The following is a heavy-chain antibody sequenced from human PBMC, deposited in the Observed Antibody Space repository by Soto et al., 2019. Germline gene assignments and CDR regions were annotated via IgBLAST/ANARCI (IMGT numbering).Heavy chain of an antibody. CDR1: GAALSSGGYF. D-gene: IGHD1-1*01. CDR2: IYYSGGT. CDR3: TREQSDNDYLDP. V-gene: IGHV4-61*08. Sequence: SENLSLTCTVSGAALSSGGYFYTWVRQPPGKGLEWRGYIYYSGGTNYNPSLKSRVAISRDQSKRQFPLRPTSVTTADTAVYYCTREQSDNDYLDPWGQGTVVTVPS. J-gene: IGHJ5*02.